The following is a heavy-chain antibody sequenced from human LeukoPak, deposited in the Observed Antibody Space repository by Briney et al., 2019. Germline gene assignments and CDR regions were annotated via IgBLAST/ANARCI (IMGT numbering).Heavy chain of an antibody. D-gene: IGHD3-22*01. CDR3: VRESEYYFDHSASLDY. J-gene: IGHJ4*02. CDR1: GFTFTAYL. CDR2: MSSDGNAM. Sequence: GGSLRLSCAASGFTFTAYLIHWVRQAPGKGLEWVAVMSSDGNAMFYADSVKGRFTISGDNSKNTLYLQMNSLRAEDTAVYYCVRESEYYFDHSASLDYWGQGTLVTVSS. V-gene: IGHV3-30-3*01.